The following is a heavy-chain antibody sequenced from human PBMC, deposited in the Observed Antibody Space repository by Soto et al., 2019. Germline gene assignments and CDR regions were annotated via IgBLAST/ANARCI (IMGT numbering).Heavy chain of an antibody. D-gene: IGHD1-1*01. CDR2: ISSGGGTV. CDR3: ARKASDDLDY. Sequence: GGSLRLSCAASGFTFSFYDVNWVRQAPGKGLEWVSYISSGGGTVYYADSVKGRFTISRDNAKNSLYLQMNSLRAEDTAVYYCARKASDDLDYWGQGTLVTVSS. V-gene: IGHV3-48*03. CDR1: GFTFSFYD. J-gene: IGHJ4*02.